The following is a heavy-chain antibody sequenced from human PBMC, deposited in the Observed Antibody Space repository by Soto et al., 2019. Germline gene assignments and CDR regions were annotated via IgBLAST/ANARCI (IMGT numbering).Heavy chain of an antibody. J-gene: IGHJ6*01. Sequence: GGSLKLACAASGFTFNIAAMSLARQAQGKGLEWVSAISGSGGSTYYADSVKGRFTISRDNTKNTLYLQMNSLRAEDTAVYYCAKMLGGYCSGGSCRPDYYYYYGMDVWGQGTMVTVSS. D-gene: IGHD2-15*01. CDR3: AKMLGGYCSGGSCRPDYYYYYGMDV. CDR2: ISGSGGST. CDR1: GFTFNIAA. V-gene: IGHV3-23*01.